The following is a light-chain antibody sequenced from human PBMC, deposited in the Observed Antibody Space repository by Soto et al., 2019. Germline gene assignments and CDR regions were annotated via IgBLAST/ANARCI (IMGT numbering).Light chain of an antibody. Sequence: EIVLTQSPGTLSLSPGERATLSCRASQSVANNFLAWYQQKPGQAPRLLIFAASMRASDIPARFSGSGSGSDFTLTISRLEPADFAVYYCHQYGTTPWTFGQGTKVEIK. CDR3: HQYGTTPWT. CDR1: QSVANNF. J-gene: IGKJ1*01. V-gene: IGKV3-20*01. CDR2: AAS.